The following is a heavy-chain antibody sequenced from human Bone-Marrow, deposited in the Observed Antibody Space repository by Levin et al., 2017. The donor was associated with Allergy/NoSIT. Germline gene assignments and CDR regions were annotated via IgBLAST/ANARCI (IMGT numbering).Heavy chain of an antibody. CDR2: RHASGRT. Sequence: PSETLSLTCTVSGASISGYHLTWIRQPAGKGLEWIGRRHASGRTNCKPSLEGRVTMSVDTSKNQFFLRLTSVTAADTALYYCARVEGIAVADIWGQGTMVTVSS. CDR1: GASISGYH. J-gene: IGHJ3*02. V-gene: IGHV4-4*07. D-gene: IGHD6-19*01. CDR3: ARVEGIAVADI.